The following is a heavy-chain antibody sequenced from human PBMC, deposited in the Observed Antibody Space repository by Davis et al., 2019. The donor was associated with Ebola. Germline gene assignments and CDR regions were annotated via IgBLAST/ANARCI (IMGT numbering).Heavy chain of an antibody. J-gene: IGHJ4*02. CDR1: GFTFTGYY. D-gene: IGHD5-18*01. Sequence: ASVKVSCKASGFTFTGYYIHWVRQAPGQGLEWMGRINPSGGSTSYAQKFQGRVTMSRDTSTSTVYMDLSSLRSEDTAVFYCARSRGYGYDYFDYWGQGTLVTVSS. CDR2: INPSGGST. V-gene: IGHV1-46*01. CDR3: ARSRGYGYDYFDY.